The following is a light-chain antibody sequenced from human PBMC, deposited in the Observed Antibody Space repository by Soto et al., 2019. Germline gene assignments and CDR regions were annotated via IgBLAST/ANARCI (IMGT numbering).Light chain of an antibody. J-gene: IGLJ2*01. V-gene: IGLV1-40*01. CDR2: GNS. CDR1: SSNIGAGYD. CDR3: QSYDSSLRGGV. Sequence: QPVLTQPPSVSGAPGQRVTISCTGSSSNIGAGYDVHWYQQLPGTAPKLLIYGNSNRPSGVPDRFSGSKSGTSASLAITGLQAEDEADYYCQSYDSSLRGGVFGGWTKLTVL.